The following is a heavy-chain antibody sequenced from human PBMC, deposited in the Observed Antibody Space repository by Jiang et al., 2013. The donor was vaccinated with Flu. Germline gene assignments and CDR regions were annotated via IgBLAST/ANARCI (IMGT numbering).Heavy chain of an antibody. CDR1: GYSFTSYW. D-gene: IGHD3-16*02. V-gene: IGHV5-51*01. J-gene: IGHJ4*02. CDR2: IYPGDSDT. Sequence: GAEVKKPGESLKISCKGSGYSFTSYWIGWVRQTPGKGLEWMGIIYPGDSDTRYSPSFQGQVTISADKSISTAYLQWSSLKASDTAMYYCARQDYVWGSYRPFDYWGQGTLVTVSS. CDR3: ARQDYVWGSYRPFDY.